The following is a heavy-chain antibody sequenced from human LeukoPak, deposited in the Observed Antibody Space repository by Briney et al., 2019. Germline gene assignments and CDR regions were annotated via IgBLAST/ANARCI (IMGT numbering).Heavy chain of an antibody. D-gene: IGHD2-2*02. CDR2: INHSGST. Sequence: KPSDTLSLTCAVYGGSFSGYYWSWIRQPPGKGLEWIGEINHSGSTNYNPSLKSRVTISVDTSKNQFSLKLSSMTAADTAVYYCARVSALGYCSSTSCYTRVWWFDPWGQGTLVTVSS. J-gene: IGHJ5*02. CDR3: ARVSALGYCSSTSCYTRVWWFDP. V-gene: IGHV4-34*01. CDR1: GGSFSGYY.